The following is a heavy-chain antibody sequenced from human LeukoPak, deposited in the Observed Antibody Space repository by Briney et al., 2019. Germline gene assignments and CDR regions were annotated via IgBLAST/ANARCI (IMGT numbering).Heavy chain of an antibody. V-gene: IGHV4-59*12. Sequence: KASETLSLTCTVSGGSISSYYWSWIRQPPGKGLEWIGYIYYSGSTNYNPSLKSRVTISVDTSKNQFSLKLTSVTAADTAVYYCARGRLDDSSGYYPLSFDIWGQGTMVTVSS. CDR1: GGSISSYY. CDR2: IYYSGST. D-gene: IGHD3-22*01. CDR3: ARGRLDDSSGYYPLSFDI. J-gene: IGHJ3*02.